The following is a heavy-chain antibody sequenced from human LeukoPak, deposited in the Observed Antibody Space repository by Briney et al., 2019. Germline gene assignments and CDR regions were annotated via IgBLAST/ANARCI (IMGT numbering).Heavy chain of an antibody. D-gene: IGHD3-10*01. CDR1: GGSISSSSYY. J-gene: IGHJ6*03. CDR2: IYYSGST. CDR3: AREQYGSGSYEYYYYMDV. V-gene: IGHV4-39*07. Sequence: SETLSLTCTVSGGSISSSSYYWGWIRQPPGKGLEWIGSIYYSGSTNYNPSLKSRVTMSVDTSKNQFSLKLSSVTAADTAVYYCAREQYGSGSYEYYYYMDVWGKGTTVTISS.